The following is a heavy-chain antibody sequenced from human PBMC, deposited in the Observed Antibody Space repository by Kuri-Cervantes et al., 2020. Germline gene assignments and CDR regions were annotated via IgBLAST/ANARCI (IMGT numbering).Heavy chain of an antibody. Sequence: GGSLRLSCAASGFTFSDAWMSWVRQAPGKGLEWVGRIKSKTDGGTTDYAAPVKGRFTISRDDSKTTLYLQMNSLKTEDTAVYYCTREYSSGWPPDYWGQGTLVTVSS. CDR1: GFTFSDAW. J-gene: IGHJ4*02. CDR2: IKSKTDGGTT. CDR3: TREYSSGWPPDY. V-gene: IGHV3-15*01. D-gene: IGHD6-19*01.